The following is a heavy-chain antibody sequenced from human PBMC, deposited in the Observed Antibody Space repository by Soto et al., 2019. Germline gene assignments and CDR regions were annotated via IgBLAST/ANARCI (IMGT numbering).Heavy chain of an antibody. CDR1: GGTFTSTA. D-gene: IGHD6-13*01. CDR2: IIPVLGTP. Sequence: QVRLVQSSAEVQKPGSSVKVSCKASGGTFTSTAFSWVRQAPGQGLAWMGGIIPVLGTPNYAQKFQARLTVTADASTTTVHMELSSLRSDDTAVYYCASSAGLDHLLNYYGLNVWGQGTTVTVSS. CDR3: ASSAGLDHLLNYYGLNV. J-gene: IGHJ6*02. V-gene: IGHV1-69*01.